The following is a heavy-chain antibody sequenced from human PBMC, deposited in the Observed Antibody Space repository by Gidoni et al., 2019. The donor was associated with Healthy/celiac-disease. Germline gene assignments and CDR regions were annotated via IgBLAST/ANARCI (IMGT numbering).Heavy chain of an antibody. V-gene: IGHV1-69*01. CDR2: IIPIFGTA. D-gene: IGHD6-13*01. CDR3: ARAGIAAAGATIYYYYGMDV. J-gene: IGHJ6*02. Sequence: VQLVQSGAEVKKPGSSVKVSCKASGGTFSSYAISWVRQAPGQGLEWMGGIIPIFGTANYAQKFQGRVTITADESTSTAYMELSSLRSEDTAVYYCARAGIAAAGATIYYYYGMDVWGQGTTVTVSS. CDR1: GGTFSSYA.